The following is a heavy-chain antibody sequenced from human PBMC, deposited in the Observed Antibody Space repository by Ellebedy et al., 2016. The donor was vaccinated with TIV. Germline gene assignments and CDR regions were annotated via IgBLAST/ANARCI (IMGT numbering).Heavy chain of an antibody. V-gene: IGHV1-69*06. CDR1: GGTFSSYA. J-gene: IGHJ5*02. D-gene: IGHD3-22*01. Sequence: SVKVSXXASGGTFSSYAISWVRQAPGQGLEWMGGIIPIFGTANYAQKFQGRVTITADKSTSTAYMELRSLRSDDTAVYYCAREDSSGPNWFDPWGQGTLVTVSS. CDR2: IIPIFGTA. CDR3: AREDSSGPNWFDP.